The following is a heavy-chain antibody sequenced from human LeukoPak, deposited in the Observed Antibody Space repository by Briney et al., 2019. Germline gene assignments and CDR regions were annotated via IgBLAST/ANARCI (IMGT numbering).Heavy chain of an antibody. CDR2: ISDSGGST. J-gene: IGHJ4*02. CDR1: GFTFSSYA. Sequence: GGSLRLSCAASGFTFSSYAMSWVRQAPGKGLEWVLGISDSGGSTYYADSVKGRFTISRDNSKNTLYLQMNSLRAEDTAVYYCAKFIQAGPGDYFDYWGQGTLVTVSS. CDR3: AKFIQAGPGDYFDY. V-gene: IGHV3-23*01. D-gene: IGHD2-21*01.